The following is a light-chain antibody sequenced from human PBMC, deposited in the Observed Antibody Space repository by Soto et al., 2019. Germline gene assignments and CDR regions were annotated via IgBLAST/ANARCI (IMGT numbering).Light chain of an antibody. CDR3: QQYGSSPYT. CDR2: GAS. V-gene: IGKV3-20*01. J-gene: IGKJ2*01. CDR1: QSVSSNY. Sequence: EIVLTQSPGTLSLSPGERATLSCRASQSVSSNYLAWYQQKPGQAPRLLIYGASSRATGIPDRFSGSGSETDFTPTISRLEPEDFAVYYCQQYGSSPYTFGQGTKLEIK.